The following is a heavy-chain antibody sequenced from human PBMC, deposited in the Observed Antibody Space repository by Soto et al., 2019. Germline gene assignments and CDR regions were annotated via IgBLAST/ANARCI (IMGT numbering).Heavy chain of an antibody. J-gene: IGHJ6*03. Sequence: GGSLRLSCAASGFTFSSYGMHWVRQAPGKGLEWVAVIWYDGSNKYYADSVKGRFTISRDNSKNTLYLQMNSLRAEDTAVYYCARDAVKPDHYYYYYYMDVWGKGTTVTVSS. CDR2: IWYDGSNK. CDR1: GFTFSSYG. V-gene: IGHV3-33*01. CDR3: ARDAVKPDHYYYYYYMDV.